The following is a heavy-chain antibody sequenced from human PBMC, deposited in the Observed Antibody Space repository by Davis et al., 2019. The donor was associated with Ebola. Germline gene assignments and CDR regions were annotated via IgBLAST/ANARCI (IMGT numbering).Heavy chain of an antibody. CDR2: IKHDGSGE. CDR3: ERHVNGDFWYFDL. J-gene: IGHJ2*01. V-gene: IGHV3-7*03. D-gene: IGHD4-17*01. Sequence: GESLKISCTASGFTFSNYWMSWVRQGPGKGLEWVANIKHDGSGESYVDSVKGRFTISRDNAKNSLYLQMNSLRAEDTDVYYCERHVNGDFWYFDLWGRGTRVTVSS. CDR1: GFTFSNYW.